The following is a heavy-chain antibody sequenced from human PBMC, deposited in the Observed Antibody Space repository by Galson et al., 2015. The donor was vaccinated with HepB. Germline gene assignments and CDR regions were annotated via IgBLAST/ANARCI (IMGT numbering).Heavy chain of an antibody. V-gene: IGHV1-3*01. J-gene: IGHJ5*02. CDR2: INAGNGNT. CDR3: ARLYCSGGSCYNWFDP. D-gene: IGHD2-15*01. CDR1: GHTFTSYA. Sequence: SVKVSCKASGHTFTSYAMHWVRQAPGQRLEWMGWINAGNGNTKYSQKFQGRVAITRDTSASTAYMELSSLRSEDTAVYYCARLYCSGGSCYNWFDPWGQGTLVTVSS.